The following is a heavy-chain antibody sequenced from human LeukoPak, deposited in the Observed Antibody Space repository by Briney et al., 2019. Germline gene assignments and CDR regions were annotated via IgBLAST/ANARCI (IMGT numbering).Heavy chain of an antibody. V-gene: IGHV3-7*01. CDR2: IKQDGSEK. Sequence: PGGSLRLSCAAFGFTFSSYWMSWVRQAPGKGLEWVANIKQDGSEKYYVDSVKGRFTISRDNAKNSLYLQMNSLRAEDTAVYYCATHLEVEDEYYFDYWGQGTLVTVSS. D-gene: IGHD2-15*01. CDR1: GFTFSSYW. CDR3: ATHLEVEDEYYFDY. J-gene: IGHJ4*02.